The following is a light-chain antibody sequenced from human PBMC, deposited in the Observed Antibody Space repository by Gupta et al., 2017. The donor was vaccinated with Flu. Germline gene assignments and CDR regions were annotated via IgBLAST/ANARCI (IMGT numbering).Light chain of an antibody. V-gene: IGKV3-11*01. CDR1: QSVSSY. CDR3: QQRSNWPPGFT. J-gene: IGKJ4*01. Sequence: EIVLTQSPATLSLSPGERATLSCRASQSVSSYLAWYQQTPGQAPRLLIYDASNRATGIPARFSGSVSGTDFTLTSSLEPEDFAVYYCQQRSNWPPGFTFGGGTKVEIK. CDR2: DAS.